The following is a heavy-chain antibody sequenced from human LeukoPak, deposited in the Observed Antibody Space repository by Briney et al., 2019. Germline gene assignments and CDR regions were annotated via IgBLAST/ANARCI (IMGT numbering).Heavy chain of an antibody. Sequence: PSETLSLTCTVSGGSITSSSYYWGWIRQPPGKGLEWIGSIFYSGSTYYNPSLKSRVTISVDTSKTQFSLRRSSVTAADTAVYYCARHHYYGSGRDCCDYSMDVWGQGTTVTVSS. J-gene: IGHJ6*02. CDR2: IFYSGST. V-gene: IGHV4-39*01. CDR1: GGSITSSSYY. D-gene: IGHD3-10*01. CDR3: ARHHYYGSGRDCCDYSMDV.